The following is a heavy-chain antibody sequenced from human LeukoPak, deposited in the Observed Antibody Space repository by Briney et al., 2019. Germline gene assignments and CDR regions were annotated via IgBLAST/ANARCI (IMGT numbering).Heavy chain of an antibody. Sequence: SETLSLTCDVYGWSFSGYYWSWIRQPPGKGLEWIGEINHSGSTNYNPSLKSQVTISVDTSKNQFSLKLSSVTASKTAVHYCTIVRITGTGPMDVCGKETKFTASS. V-gene: IGHV4-34*01. J-gene: IGHJ6*04. CDR1: GWSFSGYY. CDR3: TIVRITGTGPMDV. CDR2: INHSGST. D-gene: IGHD1-20*01.